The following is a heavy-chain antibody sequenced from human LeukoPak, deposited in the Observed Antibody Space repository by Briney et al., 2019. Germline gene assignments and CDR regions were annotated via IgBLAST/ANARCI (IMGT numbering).Heavy chain of an antibody. Sequence: PSQTLSLTCTVSGGSISSGGYYWTWIRQHPGKGLEWIGEINHSGSTNYNPSLKSRVTISVDTSKNQFSLKLSSVTAADTAVYYCARGSSGWYLYYYYYGMDVWGQGTTVTVSS. CDR3: ARGSSGWYLYYYYYGMDV. CDR2: INHSGST. V-gene: IGHV4-31*03. D-gene: IGHD6-19*01. J-gene: IGHJ6*02. CDR1: GGSISSGGYY.